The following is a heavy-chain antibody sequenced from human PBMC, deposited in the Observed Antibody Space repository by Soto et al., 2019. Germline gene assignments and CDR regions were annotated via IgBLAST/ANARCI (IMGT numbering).Heavy chain of an antibody. D-gene: IGHD1-26*01. CDR3: ARILSEEVGALHY. V-gene: IGHV1-2*02. CDR1: GYTFTGYH. J-gene: IGHJ4*02. Sequence: QVQLVQSGAEVKKPGASVKVSCKASGYTFTGYHMHWVRQAPGQGLEWMGWIHPNSGGTSYAQKFQGRVTMTRDMSISTAYMELTRLRSDDTAVYYCARILSEEVGALHYWGQGTLVTVSS. CDR2: IHPNSGGT.